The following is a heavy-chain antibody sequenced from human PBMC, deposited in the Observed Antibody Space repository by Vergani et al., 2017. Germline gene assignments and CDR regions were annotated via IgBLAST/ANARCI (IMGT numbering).Heavy chain of an antibody. J-gene: IGHJ6*02. V-gene: IGHV1-8*01. CDR3: ARGVRDYGDYYYGMDV. D-gene: IGHD4-17*01. CDR2: MNPNSGNT. CDR1: GYTFTSYD. Sequence: QVQLVQSGAEVKKPGASVKVSCKASGYTFTSYDINWVRQATGQGLEWIGWMNPNSGNTGYAQKFQGRVTMTRNTSISTAYMELSSLRSEDTAVYYCARGVRDYGDYYYGMDVWGQGTTVTVSS.